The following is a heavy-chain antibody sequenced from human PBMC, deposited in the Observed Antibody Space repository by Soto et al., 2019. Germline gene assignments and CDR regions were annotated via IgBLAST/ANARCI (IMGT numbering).Heavy chain of an antibody. D-gene: IGHD6-19*01. CDR2: ISYDGSSD. Sequence: QVQLVESGGGVVQPGRSLRLSCAASGFTFSSSGMHWVRQAPGKGLEWVALISYDGSSDYYVDSVKGRFTISRDKSKNTLYLQMNSLRPEDTAVYYCAKDRGWSSADLEYWGQGTLVTVSS. V-gene: IGHV3-30*18. J-gene: IGHJ4*02. CDR3: AKDRGWSSADLEY. CDR1: GFTFSSSG.